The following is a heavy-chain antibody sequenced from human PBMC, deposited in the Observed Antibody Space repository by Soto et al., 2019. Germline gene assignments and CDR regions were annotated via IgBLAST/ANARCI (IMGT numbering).Heavy chain of an antibody. CDR1: GYIFVNNG. CDR3: VMVDNYVTPTPQDV. V-gene: IGHV1-18*01. J-gene: IGHJ6*02. CDR2: ISPYTGNT. D-gene: IGHD3-16*01. Sequence: QVQLVQSGDEVKKPGASVKVSCKSSGYIFVNNGIARVRQAPGQGLEWRGWISPYTGNTHSATKIQGRLTMTTDTSTSTAYMDLGSLTSDDTAVYYCVMVDNYVTPTPQDVWGQGTTVTVSS.